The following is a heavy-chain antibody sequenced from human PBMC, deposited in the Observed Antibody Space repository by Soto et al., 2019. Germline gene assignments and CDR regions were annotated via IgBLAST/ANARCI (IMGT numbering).Heavy chain of an antibody. CDR2: IYHSGST. J-gene: IGHJ6*02. Sequence: QVQLQESGPGLVKPSGTLSLTCAVSGGSISSSNWWSWVRQPPGKGLEWIGEIYHSGSTNYNPSLKGRVTISVDKSKNQFSLKLSSVTAADTAVYYCARVYMGTMPMHGYYYGMDVWGQGTTVTVSS. CDR3: ARVYMGTMPMHGYYYGMDV. CDR1: GGSISSSNW. V-gene: IGHV4-4*02. D-gene: IGHD5-18*01.